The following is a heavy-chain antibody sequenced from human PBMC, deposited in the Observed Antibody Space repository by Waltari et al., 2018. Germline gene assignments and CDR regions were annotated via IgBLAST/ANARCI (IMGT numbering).Heavy chain of an antibody. CDR2: INRDGMTI. CDR1: GFTFVTYW. CDR3: ARVRLAHYDYFGFDV. Sequence: EVQLVESGGGLVQPGGSLRLSCEVSGFTFVTYWMHWVRQVSGKGLVWVARINRDGMTINYADSVKGRFTISRDNAKNTVYLQMNSLRVEDTAVYFCARVRLAHYDYFGFDVWGQGTTVTVSS. V-gene: IGHV3-74*01. D-gene: IGHD6-6*01. J-gene: IGHJ6*02.